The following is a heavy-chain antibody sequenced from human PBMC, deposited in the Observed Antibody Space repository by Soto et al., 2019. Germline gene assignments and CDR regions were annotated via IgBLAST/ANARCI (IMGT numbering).Heavy chain of an antibody. J-gene: IGHJ5*02. CDR2: IYHTEIT. V-gene: IGHV4-38-2*01. CDR3: ARGVGGSDSYYDENWFDP. CDR1: GYSISSGYY. Sequence: SETLSLTCVVSGYSISSGYYWGWLRHSPGKGLEWIGTIYHTEITHYNPSLKSRVIISVDTSKNQFSLKFSSVTAADTAVYYCARGVGGSDSYYDENWFDPWGQGTQVTV. D-gene: IGHD3-10*01.